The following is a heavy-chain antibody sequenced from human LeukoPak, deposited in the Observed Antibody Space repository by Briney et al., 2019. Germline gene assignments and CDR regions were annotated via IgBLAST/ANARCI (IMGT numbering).Heavy chain of an antibody. Sequence: PSETLSLTCAVSGYSISSGYYWGWIRQPPGQGLEWIGSIYHSGSTYYNPSLKSRVTISVDTSKNQFSLKLSSVTAADTAVYYCARGVTGIDYWGQGTLVTVSS. CDR2: IYHSGST. J-gene: IGHJ4*02. CDR3: ARGVTGIDY. CDR1: GYSISSGYY. D-gene: IGHD1-20*01. V-gene: IGHV4-38-2*01.